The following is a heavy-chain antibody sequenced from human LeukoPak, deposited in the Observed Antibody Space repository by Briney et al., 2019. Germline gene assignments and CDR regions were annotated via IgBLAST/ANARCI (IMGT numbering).Heavy chain of an antibody. CDR3: ARETYYYDSSGLDY. D-gene: IGHD3-22*01. V-gene: IGHV4-31*03. Sequence: SQTLSLTCTVSGGSISIGGYHWSWIRQHPGKGLEWIGYIYYSGSTYYNPSLKSRVTISVDTSKNQFSLKLSSVTAADTAVYYCARETYYYDSSGLDYWGQGTLVTVSS. CDR2: IYYSGST. J-gene: IGHJ4*02. CDR1: GGSISIGGYH.